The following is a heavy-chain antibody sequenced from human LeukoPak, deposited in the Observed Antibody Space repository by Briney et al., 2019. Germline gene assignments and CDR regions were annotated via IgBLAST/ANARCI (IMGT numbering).Heavy chain of an antibody. CDR2: IYYSAST. J-gene: IGHJ4*02. V-gene: IGHV4-59*01. CDR3: ARDPYGGNSFDY. Sequence: SETLSLTCTVSGGSISSYYWSWIRQSPGKGLECIGYIYYSASTNYNPSLKSRVTISIDTSKNQFSLKLSSVTAADTAVYYCARDPYGGNSFDYWGQGTLVTVSS. D-gene: IGHD4-23*01. CDR1: GGSISSYY.